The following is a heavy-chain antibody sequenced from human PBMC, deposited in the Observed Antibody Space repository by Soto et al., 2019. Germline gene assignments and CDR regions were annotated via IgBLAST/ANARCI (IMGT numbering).Heavy chain of an antibody. CDR2: FDPEDGET. CDR3: ATDRHGSGSYDY. Sequence: ASVKVSCKVSGYTLTELSMHWVRQAPGKGLEWMGGFDPEDGETIYAQKFQGRVTMTEDTSTDTAYMELSSLRSEDAAVYYCATDRHGSGSYDYWGQGTLVTVS. V-gene: IGHV1-24*01. CDR1: GYTLTELS. J-gene: IGHJ4*02. D-gene: IGHD1-26*01.